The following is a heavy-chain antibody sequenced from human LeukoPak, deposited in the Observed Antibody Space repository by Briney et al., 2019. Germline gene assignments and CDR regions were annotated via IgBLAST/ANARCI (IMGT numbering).Heavy chain of an antibody. CDR1: GFTFSTYG. CDR3: AKGYGQRLVNNWFDP. D-gene: IGHD3-16*01. Sequence: PGGSLRLSCAASGFTFSTYGMHWVRQTPGKGLEWVAVISYDGSIKYYADPVKGRFTVSRDNSKNTLYLQMNSLRAEDTAVYYCAKGYGQRLVNNWFDPWGQGTLVTVSS. CDR2: ISYDGSIK. J-gene: IGHJ5*02. V-gene: IGHV3-30*18.